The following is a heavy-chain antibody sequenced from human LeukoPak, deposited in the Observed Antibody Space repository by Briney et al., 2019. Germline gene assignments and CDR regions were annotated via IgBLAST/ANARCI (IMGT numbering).Heavy chain of an antibody. V-gene: IGHV3-30-3*01. J-gene: IGHJ4*02. CDR1: GFTFSSYA. CDR3: ARDLGQTAFDY. D-gene: IGHD3-16*01. CDR2: ISYDGSNR. Sequence: GRSLRLSCAASGFTFSSYAMHWVPQAPGKGLEWVAVISYDGSNRYYADSVKGRFTISRDNSKNTLYLQMNSLRAEDTAVYYCARDLGQTAFDYWGQGTLVTVSS.